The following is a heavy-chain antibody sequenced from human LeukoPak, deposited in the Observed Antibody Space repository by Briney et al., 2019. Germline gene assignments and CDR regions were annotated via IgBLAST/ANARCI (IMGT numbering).Heavy chain of an antibody. D-gene: IGHD3-10*01. J-gene: IGHJ4*02. CDR1: GFTFSDYY. Sequence: PGGSLRLSCAASGFTFSDYYMSWIRQAPGKGLEWVSYISSSGTTISYADSVKGRFTISRDNAKNSLYLQMNSLRADDTAVYYCARCSRGSGSYRTDYWGQGTLVTVSS. V-gene: IGHV3-11*01. CDR2: ISSSGTTI. CDR3: ARCSRGSGSYRTDY.